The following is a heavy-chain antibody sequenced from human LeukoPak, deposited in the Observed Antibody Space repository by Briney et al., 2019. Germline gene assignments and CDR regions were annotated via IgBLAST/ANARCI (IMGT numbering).Heavy chain of an antibody. J-gene: IGHJ6*04. D-gene: IGHD2-15*01. CDR2: ISSSSSTI. CDR1: GFTFNNYG. Sequence: GGSLRLSCTASGFTFNNYGMRWVRQAPGKGLEWVSYISSSSSTIYYADSVKGRFTISRDNAKNSLYLQMNSLRAEDTAVYYCARRYCSGGSCYRMDVWGKGTTVTVSS. V-gene: IGHV3-48*01. CDR3: ARRYCSGGSCYRMDV.